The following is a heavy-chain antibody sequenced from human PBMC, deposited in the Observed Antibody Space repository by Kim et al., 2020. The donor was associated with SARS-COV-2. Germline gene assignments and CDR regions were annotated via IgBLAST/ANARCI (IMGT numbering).Heavy chain of an antibody. CDR3: ATATVTTYSGAFDI. J-gene: IGHJ3*02. D-gene: IGHD4-17*01. Sequence: IPSLQSRVTISVDTSKNQFSLKLSSVTAADTAVYYCATATVTTYSGAFDIWGQGTMVTVSS. V-gene: IGHV4-31*02.